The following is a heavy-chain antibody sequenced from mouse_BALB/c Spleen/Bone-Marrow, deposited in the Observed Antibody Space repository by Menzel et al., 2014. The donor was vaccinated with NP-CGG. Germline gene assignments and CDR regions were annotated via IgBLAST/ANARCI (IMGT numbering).Heavy chain of an antibody. CDR2: IDPVNGNT. V-gene: IGHV14-3*02. CDR3: ARYNYGSSQFAY. CDR1: GFNIKDTY. D-gene: IGHD1-1*01. Sequence: EVKLVESGAELVKPGASVKLSCTASGFNIKDTYMHWVKQRPEQGLEWIGRIDPVNGNTKYDPKFQGKATITADTSSNTAYLQLSSLTSEDTAVYYCARYNYGSSQFAYWGQGTLVTVSA. J-gene: IGHJ3*01.